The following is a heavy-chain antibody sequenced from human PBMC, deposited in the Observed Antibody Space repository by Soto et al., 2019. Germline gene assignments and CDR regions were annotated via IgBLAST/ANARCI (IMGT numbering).Heavy chain of an antibody. V-gene: IGHV4-30-2*03. CDR2: IYYSGST. Sequence: PSETLSLTCAVSGGSISSGGYSWSWIRQPPGKGLEWIGCIYYSGSTNYNPSLKSRVTISVDTSKNQFSLKLSSVTAADTAVYYCARHFRYSSSPKFDYWGQGTLVTVSS. CDR3: ARHFRYSSSPKFDY. CDR1: GGSISSGGYS. J-gene: IGHJ4*02. D-gene: IGHD6-6*01.